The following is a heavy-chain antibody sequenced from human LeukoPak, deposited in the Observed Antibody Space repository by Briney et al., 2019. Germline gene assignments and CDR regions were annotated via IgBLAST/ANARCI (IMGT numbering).Heavy chain of an antibody. CDR1: GYSITSAYY. CDR2: IYHSGTS. D-gene: IGHD3-22*01. Sequence: PSETLSLTCTVSGYSITSAYYWWWIRQSPGKLLAWIGSIYHSGTSYYNPSLKSRVTISVDTSKNYFSLKMTFLTAADTAVYYCAREHSYDSTANLDSGQGTLLSVSS. J-gene: IGHJ4*02. CDR3: AREHSYDSTANLD. V-gene: IGHV4-38-2*02.